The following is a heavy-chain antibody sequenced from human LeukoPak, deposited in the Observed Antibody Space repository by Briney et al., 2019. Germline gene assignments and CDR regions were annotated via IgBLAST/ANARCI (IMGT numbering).Heavy chain of an antibody. CDR1: GFTFSSYG. Sequence: PGGSLRLSCAASGFTFSSYGMEWVRQAPGKGLEWVAFIRYDGSNKYYADSVKGRFTISRDNSKNTLYLQMNSLRAEDTAVYYCAKGGYSSSLGDFDYWGQGTLVTVSS. CDR3: AKGGYSSSLGDFDY. J-gene: IGHJ4*02. V-gene: IGHV3-30*02. D-gene: IGHD6-13*01. CDR2: IRYDGSNK.